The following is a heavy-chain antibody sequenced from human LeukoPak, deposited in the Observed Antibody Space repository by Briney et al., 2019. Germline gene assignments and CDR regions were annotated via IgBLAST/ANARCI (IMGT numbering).Heavy chain of an antibody. CDR1: GFTFSDYA. CDR2: ISGTGGFTTST. V-gene: IGHV3-23*01. D-gene: IGHD4-23*01. J-gene: IGHJ5*02. CDR3: VKDRRYAGNSALSWVDP. Sequence: PGGSLRLSCAASGFTFSDYAMTWVRQAPGKGLEWVSTISGTGGFTTSTYYADSVKGRFTISRDNSDNKLYLQMDGLRADDTAVYYCVKDRRYAGNSALSWVDPWGQGTLVTVSS.